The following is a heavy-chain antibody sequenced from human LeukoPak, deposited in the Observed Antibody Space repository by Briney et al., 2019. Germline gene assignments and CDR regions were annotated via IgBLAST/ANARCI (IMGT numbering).Heavy chain of an antibody. V-gene: IGHV3-30-3*01. CDR2: ISYDGSNK. Sequence: SCKASGYTFSSYAMHWVRQAPGKGLEWVAVISYDGSNKYYADSVKGRFTISRDNSKNTLYLQMNSLRAEDTAVYYCARDHGYSYGKPPDYWGQGTLVTVSS. CDR1: GYTFSSYA. J-gene: IGHJ4*02. CDR3: ARDHGYSYGKPPDY. D-gene: IGHD5-18*01.